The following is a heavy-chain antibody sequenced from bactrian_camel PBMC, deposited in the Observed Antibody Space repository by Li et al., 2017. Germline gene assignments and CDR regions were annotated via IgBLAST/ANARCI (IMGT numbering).Heavy chain of an antibody. Sequence: VQLVESGGGAVQAGGSLRLSCVASGYTGPGSNYCMAWFREAPGKRREGVATIDRGGNPNYVDSVKGRFTISKDNASNTMYLEMNSLQLEDTYMYYCAAGFLMRCRADVPHSLYTSWGQGTQVTVS. CDR2: IDRGGNP. V-gene: IGHV3S53*01. CDR3: AAGFLMRCRADVPHSLYTS. CDR1: GYTGPGSNYC. J-gene: IGHJ4*01. D-gene: IGHD5*01.